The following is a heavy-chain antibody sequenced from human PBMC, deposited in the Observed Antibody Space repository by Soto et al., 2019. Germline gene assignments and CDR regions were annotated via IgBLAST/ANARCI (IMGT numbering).Heavy chain of an antibody. D-gene: IGHD2-15*01. J-gene: IGHJ4*02. Sequence: QVHLVQSGPEVKKPGASVKVSCKASGYSFTSYGISWVRQAPGQGPEWMGWIYPYNGHTNYAQKLQGRVTMTTDTSTSTAYMELRSLISDDTALYYCARDLTVVAATLAFGYWGQGTLVTVSS. CDR1: GYSFTSYG. CDR2: IYPYNGHT. CDR3: ARDLTVVAATLAFGY. V-gene: IGHV1-18*01.